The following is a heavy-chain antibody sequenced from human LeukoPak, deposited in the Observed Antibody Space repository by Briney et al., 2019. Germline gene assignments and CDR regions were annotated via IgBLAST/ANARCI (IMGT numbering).Heavy chain of an antibody. CDR3: ARGGSIVGSNTEYYFDY. CDR2: IIPIFGTA. D-gene: IGHD1-26*01. J-gene: IGHJ4*02. CDR1: GGTFSIYA. V-gene: IGHV1-69*01. Sequence: VASVKVSCKASGGTFSIYAISWVRQPPGQGLEWMGGIIPIFGTANYAQKFQGRVTITADESTSTAYMELSSLRSEDTAVYYCARGGSIVGSNTEYYFDYWGQGTLVTVSS.